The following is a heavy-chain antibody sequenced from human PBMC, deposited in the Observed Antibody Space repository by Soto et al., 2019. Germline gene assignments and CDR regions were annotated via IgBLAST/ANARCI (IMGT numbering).Heavy chain of an antibody. D-gene: IGHD3-22*01. J-gene: IGHJ4*02. CDR3: QMIAPKYYFDY. Sequence: SVKVSCKASGGTFSSYTISWVRQAPGQGLEWMGRIIPILGIANYAQKFQGRVTITADKSTSTAYMELSSLRSEDTAVYYCQMIAPKYYFDYWGQGTLVTVSS. CDR1: GGTFSSYT. CDR2: IIPILGIA. V-gene: IGHV1-69*02.